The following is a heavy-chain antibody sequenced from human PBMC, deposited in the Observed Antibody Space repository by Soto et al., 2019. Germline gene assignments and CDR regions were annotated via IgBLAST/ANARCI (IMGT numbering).Heavy chain of an antibody. CDR1: GFTFSSYA. CDR2: ISYDGSKK. J-gene: IGHJ4*02. V-gene: IGHV3-30-3*01. Sequence: QVQLVESGGGVVQPGRSLRLSCAASGFTFSSYAMHWVRQAPGKGLEGVEVISYDGSKKYYADSVKGRFTISRDNSKNTLYLQMNSLRAEDTAVYYCASSTYSSGWYGGSYFDYWGQGTLVTVSS. D-gene: IGHD6-19*01. CDR3: ASSTYSSGWYGGSYFDY.